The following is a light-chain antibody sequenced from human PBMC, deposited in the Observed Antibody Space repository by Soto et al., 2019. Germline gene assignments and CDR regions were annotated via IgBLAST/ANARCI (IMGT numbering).Light chain of an antibody. Sequence: QSALTQPASVSGSPGQSITISCTGTSSDVGSYSLVSWYQQHPGKAPKLMICEDTQRPSGISNRFSGSKSGNTASLTISGLQAEDEDDYYCCSFVDGFTYVFGTGTKLTVL. CDR2: EDT. CDR1: SSDVGSYSL. CDR3: CSFVDGFTYV. J-gene: IGLJ1*01. V-gene: IGLV2-23*01.